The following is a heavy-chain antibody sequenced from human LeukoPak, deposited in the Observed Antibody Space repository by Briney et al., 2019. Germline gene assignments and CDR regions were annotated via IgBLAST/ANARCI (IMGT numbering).Heavy chain of an antibody. CDR3: ARSAGHCSSTSCYPSYYYYGMDV. CDR2: IYYSGST. Sequence: SETLSLTCTVSGGSISSYYWSWIRQPPGKGLEWIGYIYYSGSTNYNPSLKGRVTISVDTSKNQFSLKLSSVTAADTAVYYCARSAGHCSSTSCYPSYYYYGMDVWGQGTTVTVSS. J-gene: IGHJ6*02. D-gene: IGHD2-2*01. CDR1: GGSISSYY. V-gene: IGHV4-59*12.